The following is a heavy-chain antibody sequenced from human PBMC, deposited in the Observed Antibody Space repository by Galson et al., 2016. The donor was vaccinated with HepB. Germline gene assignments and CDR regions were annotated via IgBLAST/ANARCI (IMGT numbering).Heavy chain of an antibody. CDR3: ARVLLDPLDGLFLYGMDV. V-gene: IGHV3-48*03. D-gene: IGHD3/OR15-3a*01. CDR1: GFTFSSYE. J-gene: IGHJ6*02. Sequence: SLRLSCAASGFTFSSYEMNWVRQAPGKGLEWVAYIGESGASIYYADSVKGRFTISRDNAKKSLHLQMNNLRVEDTGVYYCARVLLDPLDGLFLYGMDVWGQGTTVAVSS. CDR2: IGESGASI.